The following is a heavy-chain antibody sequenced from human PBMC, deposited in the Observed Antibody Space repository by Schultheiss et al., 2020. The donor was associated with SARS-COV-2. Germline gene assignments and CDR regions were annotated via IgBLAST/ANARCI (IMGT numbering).Heavy chain of an antibody. V-gene: IGHV4-34*01. CDR3: ARRRTTPNYYGMDV. D-gene: IGHD2-15*01. J-gene: IGHJ6*02. CDR1: GGSFSGYY. Sequence: SETLSLTCAVYGGSFSGYYWSWIRQPPGKGLEWIGEINHSGSTNYNPSLKSRVTISVDTSKNQFSLKLSSVTAADTAVYYCARRRTTPNYYGMDVWGQGTTVTVSS. CDR2: INHSGST.